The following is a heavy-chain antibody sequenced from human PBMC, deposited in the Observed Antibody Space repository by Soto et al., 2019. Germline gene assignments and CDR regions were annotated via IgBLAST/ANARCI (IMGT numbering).Heavy chain of an antibody. V-gene: IGHV3-66*01. Sequence: GGSLRLSCAAAGFTVSNNCMSWVRQAPGKGLEWVSVIYGGGTTYYADSVKDRFTISRDNAKNSLYLQMNSLRAEDTAVYYCARDYSSYGPFDYSGQGTLVTVSS. D-gene: IGHD5-18*01. J-gene: IGHJ4*02. CDR2: IYGGGTT. CDR1: GFTVSNNC. CDR3: ARDYSSYGPFDY.